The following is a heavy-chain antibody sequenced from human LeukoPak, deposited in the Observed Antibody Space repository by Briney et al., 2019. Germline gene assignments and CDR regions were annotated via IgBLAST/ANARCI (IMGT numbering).Heavy chain of an antibody. Sequence: SETLSLTCTVSGGSFSIYYWSWIRQPAGKGLEYIGRIYTSGSTNYNPSLKSRVTMSVDTSKSQFSLKLTSVTAADTAVYYCARGPTTVTRAFDYWGQGSLVTVSS. CDR2: IYTSGST. V-gene: IGHV4-4*07. J-gene: IGHJ4*02. CDR1: GGSFSIYY. D-gene: IGHD4-17*01. CDR3: ARGPTTVTRAFDY.